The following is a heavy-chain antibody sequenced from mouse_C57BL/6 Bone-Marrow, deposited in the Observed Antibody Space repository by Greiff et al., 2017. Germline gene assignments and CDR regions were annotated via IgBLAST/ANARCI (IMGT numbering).Heavy chain of an antibody. Sequence: VQLQQSGAELVRPGASVKLSCTASGFNIKDDYMHWVKQRPEQGLEWIGWIDPENGDTEYASKFQGKATITADTSSNTAYLPLSSLTSEDTAVYYCTTPIYYDYDGDYYAMDYWGQGTSVTVSS. CDR3: TTPIYYDYDGDYYAMDY. D-gene: IGHD2-4*01. CDR2: IDPENGDT. V-gene: IGHV14-4*01. CDR1: GFNIKDDY. J-gene: IGHJ4*01.